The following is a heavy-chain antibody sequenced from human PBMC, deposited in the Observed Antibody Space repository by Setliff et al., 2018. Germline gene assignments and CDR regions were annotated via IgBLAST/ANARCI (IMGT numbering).Heavy chain of an antibody. Sequence: GGSLRLSCAASGFTFSTYGMHWVRQAPGKGLEWAGRIKSYGSGGTIDYAAPVEGRFTISRDDSKNTLYLQMSSLKTEDTAMYYCTTDRAACSGSSCYNGFDVWGQGTMVTVSS. V-gene: IGHV3-15*01. D-gene: IGHD2-2*02. J-gene: IGHJ3*01. CDR1: GFTFSTYG. CDR2: IKSYGSGGTI. CDR3: TTDRAACSGSSCYNGFDV.